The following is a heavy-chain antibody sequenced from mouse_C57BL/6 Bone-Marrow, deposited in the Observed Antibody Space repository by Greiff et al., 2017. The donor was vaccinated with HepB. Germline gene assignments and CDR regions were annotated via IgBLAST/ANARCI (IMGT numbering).Heavy chain of an antibody. D-gene: IGHD1-1*01. CDR3: ATLSSYDWYFDV. V-gene: IGHV14-2*01. J-gene: IGHJ1*03. CDR2: IDPEDGET. CDR1: GFNIKDYY. Sequence: VQLQQSGAELVKPGASVKLSCTASGFNIKDYYMHWVKQRTEQGLEWIGRIDPEDGETKYAPNFQGKATITADTSSNTAYLQLSSLTSEDTAVYYCATLSSYDWYFDVWGTGTTVTVSS.